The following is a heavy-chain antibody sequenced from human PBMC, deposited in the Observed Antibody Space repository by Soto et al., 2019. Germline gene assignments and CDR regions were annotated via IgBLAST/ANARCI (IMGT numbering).Heavy chain of an antibody. V-gene: IGHV1-18*04. J-gene: IGHJ6*02. CDR1: GSTFTSYG. CDR3: ARFSGGSYNTYYFYYGMDV. D-gene: IGHD2-15*01. Sequence: ASVKVSCKASGSTFTSYGISGVRQAPGQGLDWMGWISAYNGNTKYAQDLQGRVTMTTDTSTSTAYMELRSLRSDDTAMYYCARFSGGSYNTYYFYYGMDVWGQGTTVTVSS. CDR2: ISAYNGNT.